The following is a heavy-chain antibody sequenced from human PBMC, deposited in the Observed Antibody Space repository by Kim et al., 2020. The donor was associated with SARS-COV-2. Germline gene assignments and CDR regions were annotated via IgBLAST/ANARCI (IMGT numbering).Heavy chain of an antibody. V-gene: IGHV1-69*13. Sequence: SVKVSCKASGGTFSSYAISWVRQAPGQGLEWMGGIIPIFGTANYAQKFQGRVTITADESTSTAYMELSSLRSEDTAVYYCAGHDFWSGSTKKNFDYWGQGTLVTVSS. CDR1: GGTFSSYA. CDR3: AGHDFWSGSTKKNFDY. D-gene: IGHD3-3*01. CDR2: IIPIFGTA. J-gene: IGHJ4*02.